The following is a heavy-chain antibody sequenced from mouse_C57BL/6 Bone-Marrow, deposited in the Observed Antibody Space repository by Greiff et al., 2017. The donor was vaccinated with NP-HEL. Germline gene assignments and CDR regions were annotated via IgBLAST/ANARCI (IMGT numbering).Heavy chain of an antibody. Sequence: VQLQQSGAELVRPGASVKLSCTASGFNIKDDYMHWVKQRPEQGLEWIGWIDPEKGDTEYASKFKGKATITADTSSNPAYLQLSSLTSEDSAVYYCTVWRWFAYWGQGTLVTVSA. D-gene: IGHD2-10*02. J-gene: IGHJ3*01. CDR3: TVWRWFAY. CDR2: IDPEKGDT. V-gene: IGHV14-4*01. CDR1: GFNIKDDY.